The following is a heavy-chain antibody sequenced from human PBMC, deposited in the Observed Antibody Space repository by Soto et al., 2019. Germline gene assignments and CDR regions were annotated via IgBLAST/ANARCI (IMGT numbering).Heavy chain of an antibody. V-gene: IGHV3-23*01. CDR3: AKEIVVVVAASMAFDY. CDR1: GFTFSSYA. D-gene: IGHD2-15*01. CDR2: ISGSGGST. Sequence: GGSLRLSCAAFGFTFSSYAMSWVRQAPGKGLEWVSAISGSGGSTYYADSVKGRFTISRDNSKNTLYLQMNSLRAEDTAVYYCAKEIVVVVAASMAFDYWGQGTLVTVSS. J-gene: IGHJ4*02.